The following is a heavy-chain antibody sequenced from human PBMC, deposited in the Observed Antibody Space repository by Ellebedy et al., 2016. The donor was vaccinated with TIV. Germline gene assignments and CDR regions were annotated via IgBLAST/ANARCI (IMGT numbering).Heavy chain of an antibody. Sequence: GESLKISXAASGFTFSSYWMNWVRQAPGKGLVWVSRINSDGSDTNYADSVKGRFTISRDNAENTLYLQMSGLRAEDMAVYYCARGVSYYHDSSGYGTVWGQGTTVTVSS. CDR2: INSDGSDT. V-gene: IGHV3-74*01. CDR3: ARGVSYYHDSSGYGTV. J-gene: IGHJ6*02. CDR1: GFTFSSYW. D-gene: IGHD3-22*01.